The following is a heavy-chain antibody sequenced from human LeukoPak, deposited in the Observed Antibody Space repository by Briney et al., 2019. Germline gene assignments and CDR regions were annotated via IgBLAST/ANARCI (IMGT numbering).Heavy chain of an antibody. V-gene: IGHV3-30*18. CDR2: ISYDGSNK. CDR3: AKADCSGGSCYVNY. CDR1: GFTFSSYG. D-gene: IGHD2-15*01. J-gene: IGHJ4*02. Sequence: GGSLRLSCAASGFTFSSYGMHWVRQAPGKGLEWVAVISYDGSNKYYADSVKGRFTISRDNSKNTLYLQMNSLRAEDTAVYYCAKADCSGGSCYVNYWGQGTLVTVSS.